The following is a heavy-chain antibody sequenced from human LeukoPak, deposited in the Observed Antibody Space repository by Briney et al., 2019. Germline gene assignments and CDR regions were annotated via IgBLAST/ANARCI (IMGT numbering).Heavy chain of an antibody. CDR3: ARETDRSGFYYDH. J-gene: IGHJ4*02. Sequence: PSETLSLTCAVYGGSFSGYYWSWIRQPPGKGLERIGEINHSESTNYNPSLKSRVTISVDTSKNQFSLKLSSVTAADTAVYYCARETDRSGFYYDHWGQGTLVTVAS. V-gene: IGHV4-34*01. D-gene: IGHD3-3*01. CDR1: GGSFSGYY. CDR2: INHSEST.